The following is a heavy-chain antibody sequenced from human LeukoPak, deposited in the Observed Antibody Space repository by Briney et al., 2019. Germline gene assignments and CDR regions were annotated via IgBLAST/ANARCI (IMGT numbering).Heavy chain of an antibody. V-gene: IGHV1-8*02. CDR2: MNPNSGNT. CDR1: GGTFSSYA. D-gene: IGHD2-21*01. Sequence: ASVKVSCKASGGTFSSYAISWVRQATGQGLEWMGWMNPNSGNTGYAQKFQGRVTMTRNTSISTAYMELSSLRSEGTAVYYCARGSILDYWGQGTLVTVSS. J-gene: IGHJ4*02. CDR3: ARGSILDY.